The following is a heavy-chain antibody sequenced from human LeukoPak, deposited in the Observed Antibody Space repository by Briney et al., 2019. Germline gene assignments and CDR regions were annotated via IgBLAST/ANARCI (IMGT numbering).Heavy chain of an antibody. D-gene: IGHD6-13*01. CDR1: GFTFSSSD. CDR3: ARGSSSWYTVGVHFDY. V-gene: IGHV3-13*01. J-gene: IGHJ4*02. Sequence: PGGSLRLSCAASGFTFSSSDMHWVRQATGEGLEWVSAIGTAGDTYYSGSVKGRFTISRENAKNSLYLQMSSLRAGDTAVYYCARGSSSWYTVGVHFDYWGQGTLVTVSS. CDR2: IGTAGDT.